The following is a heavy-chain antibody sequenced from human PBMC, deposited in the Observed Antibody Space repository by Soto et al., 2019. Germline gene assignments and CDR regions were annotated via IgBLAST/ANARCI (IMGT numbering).Heavy chain of an antibody. D-gene: IGHD3-10*01. CDR1: GFTVSSNY. CDR3: ARHITMDPLLVY. J-gene: IGHJ4*02. CDR2: IYSGGST. Sequence: EVPLVESGGGSIQPGGSLRLSCAVSGFTVSSNYMSWVRQAPGKGLEWVSVIYSGGSTYYADSVKGRFTISRDNSKSTLYLQMNSLRAEDTAVYYCARHITMDPLLVYWGQGTLVTVSS. V-gene: IGHV3-53*01.